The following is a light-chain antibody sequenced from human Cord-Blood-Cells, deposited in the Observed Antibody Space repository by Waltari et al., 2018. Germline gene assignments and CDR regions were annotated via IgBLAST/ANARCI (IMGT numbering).Light chain of an antibody. CDR3: SSYTSSSTLV. Sequence: QSALTQPASVSGSPGQSITISCTGTSSDVGGYNYVSWYQQHPGKAPKLMIYEVSNRPSGVYKRFSGSKSGNTASLTISGLQAEDEADYYCSSYTSSSTLVFGTGTKVTVL. V-gene: IGLV2-14*01. CDR1: SSDVGGYNY. CDR2: EVS. J-gene: IGLJ1*01.